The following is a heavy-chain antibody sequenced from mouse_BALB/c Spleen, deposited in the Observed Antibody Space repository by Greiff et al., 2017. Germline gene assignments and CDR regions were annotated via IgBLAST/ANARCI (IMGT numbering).Heavy chain of an antibody. D-gene: IGHD1-1*01. CDR2: ISNGGGST. Sequence: DVMLVESGGGLVQPGGSLKLSCAASGFTFSSYTMSWVRQTPEKRLEWVAYISNGGGSTYYPDTVKGRFTISRDNAKNTLYLQMSSLKSEDTAMYYCARGYYGSIAMDYWGQGTSVTVSS. CDR1: GFTFSSYT. CDR3: ARGYYGSIAMDY. V-gene: IGHV5-12-2*01. J-gene: IGHJ4*01.